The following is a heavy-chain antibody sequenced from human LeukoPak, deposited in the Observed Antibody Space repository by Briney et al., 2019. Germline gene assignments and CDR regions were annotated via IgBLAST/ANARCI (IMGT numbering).Heavy chain of an antibody. Sequence: GGSLRLSCAASGFTFSSYAMSWVRQAPGKGLEWVSAISGSGGSTYYADSVKRRFTISRDNSKNTLYLQMNSLRAEDTAVYYCAKDRGSTSTYFDYWGQGTLVTVSS. V-gene: IGHV3-23*01. CDR1: GFTFSSYA. J-gene: IGHJ4*02. D-gene: IGHD2-2*01. CDR3: AKDRGSTSTYFDY. CDR2: ISGSGGST.